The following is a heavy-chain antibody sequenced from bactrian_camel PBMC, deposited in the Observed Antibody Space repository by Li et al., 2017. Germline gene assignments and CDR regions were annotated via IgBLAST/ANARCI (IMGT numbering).Heavy chain of an antibody. J-gene: IGHJ4*01. D-gene: IGHD4*01. CDR3: AADYGQATRCLGLHSDYVLY. Sequence: QLVESGGGSVQAGGSLRLSCAHSGYPSSRHCMGWFRQAPGKAREGIAGIRRNGDAYYADSVKGRFTISRDNAKNIIYLQMNSLKPEDTAMYYCAADYGQATRCLGLHSDYVLYWGQGTQVTVS. CDR1: GYPSSRHC. CDR2: IRRNGDA. V-gene: IGHV3S31*01.